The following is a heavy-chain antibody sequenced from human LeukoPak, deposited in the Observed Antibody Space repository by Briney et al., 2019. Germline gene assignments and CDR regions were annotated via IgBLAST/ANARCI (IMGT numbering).Heavy chain of an antibody. D-gene: IGHD3-9*01. CDR1: GFTFSSYG. CDR2: ISYDGSNK. Sequence: GGSLRLSCAASGFTFSSYGMHWVRQAPGKGLEWVAVISYDGSNKYYADSVKGRFTISRDNAKNSLYLQMNSLRAEDTAVYYCARSFHYDILTGYYIDYWGQGTLVTVSS. V-gene: IGHV3-30*03. J-gene: IGHJ4*02. CDR3: ARSFHYDILTGYYIDY.